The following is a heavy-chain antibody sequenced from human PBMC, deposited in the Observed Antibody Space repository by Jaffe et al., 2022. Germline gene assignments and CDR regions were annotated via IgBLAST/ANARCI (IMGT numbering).Heavy chain of an antibody. V-gene: IGHV4-59*01. J-gene: IGHJ6*03. CDR2: IYYSGST. D-gene: IGHD5-12*01. Sequence: QVQLQESGPGLVKPSETLSLTCTVSGGSISSYYWSWIRQPPGKGLEWIGYIYYSGSTNYNPSLKSRVTISVDTSKNQFSLKLSSVTAADTAVYYCARIPLGSTIYYYMDVWGKGTTVTVSS. CDR1: GGSISSYY. CDR3: ARIPLGSTIYYYMDV.